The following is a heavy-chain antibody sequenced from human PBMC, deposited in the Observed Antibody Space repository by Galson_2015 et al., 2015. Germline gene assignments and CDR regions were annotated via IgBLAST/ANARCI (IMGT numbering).Heavy chain of an antibody. Sequence: SLRLSCAASGFTFDDYAMHWVRQAPGKGLEWVSGISWNSGSIGYADSVKGRFTVSRDNAKNSLYLQMNSLRAEDTALYHCAKDLGSGGSYTLGFSVAFDYWGQGTLVTVSS. V-gene: IGHV3-9*01. D-gene: IGHD2-15*01. CDR2: ISWNSGSI. CDR3: AKDLGSGGSYTLGFSVAFDY. J-gene: IGHJ4*02. CDR1: GFTFDDYA.